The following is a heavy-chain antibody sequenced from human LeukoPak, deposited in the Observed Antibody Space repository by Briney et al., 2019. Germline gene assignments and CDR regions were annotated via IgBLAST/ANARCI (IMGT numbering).Heavy chain of an antibody. CDR1: GDSIRTYH. D-gene: IGHD3-3*01. CDR2: MQSTGNS. Sequence: PSETLSLTCSVSGDSIRTYHWNWIRKPPRKGLEWIGYMQSTGNSNYNPSLKSRVTISVDTSKNQFSLKLSSVTAADTAVYYCARGNRAITIFGVVIGYYYMEVWGKGTTVTVSS. J-gene: IGHJ6*03. CDR3: ARGNRAITIFGVVIGYYYMEV. V-gene: IGHV4-59*01.